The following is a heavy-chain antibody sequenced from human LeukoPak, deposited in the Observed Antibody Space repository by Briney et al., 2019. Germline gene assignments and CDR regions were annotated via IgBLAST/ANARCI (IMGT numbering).Heavy chain of an antibody. V-gene: IGHV4-30-4*08. CDR2: IYYNGST. CDR1: GGSISSGDYY. D-gene: IGHD3-10*01. Sequence: PSQTLSLTCTVSGGSISSGDYYWSWIRQPPGKGLEWIGYIYYNGSTYYNPSLKSRVTISVDTSKNQFSLKLSSVTAADTDVYYCARTSLGGAWFDPWGQGTLVTVSS. CDR3: ARTSLGGAWFDP. J-gene: IGHJ5*02.